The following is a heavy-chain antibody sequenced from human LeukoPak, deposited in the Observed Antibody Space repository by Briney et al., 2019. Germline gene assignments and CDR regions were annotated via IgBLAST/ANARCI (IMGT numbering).Heavy chain of an antibody. CDR1: GYSISSGYY. V-gene: IGHV4-38-2*02. CDR3: ASDSEMATNP. J-gene: IGHJ3*01. D-gene: IGHD5-24*01. Sequence: SETLSLTCTVSGYSISSGYYWGWIRQPPGKGLEWIGSIYHSGSTYYKPSLKSRVTISVDTSKNQFSLKLSSVTAADTAVYYCASDSEMATNPWGQGRVITVSS. CDR2: IYHSGST.